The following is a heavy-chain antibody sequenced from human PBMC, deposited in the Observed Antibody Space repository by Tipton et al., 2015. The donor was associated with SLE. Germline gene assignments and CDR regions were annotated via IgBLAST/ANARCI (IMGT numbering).Heavy chain of an antibody. J-gene: IGHJ4*02. CDR1: GGSISSYY. CDR3: AGGQLERRRFDY. V-gene: IGHV4-59*01. D-gene: IGHD1-1*01. Sequence: LRLSCTVSGGSISSYYWSWIRQPPGKGLEWIGYIYYSGSTNYNPSLKSRVTISVDTSKNQFSLKLSSVAAVDTAVYYCAGGQLERRRFDYWGQGTLVTVSS. CDR2: IYYSGST.